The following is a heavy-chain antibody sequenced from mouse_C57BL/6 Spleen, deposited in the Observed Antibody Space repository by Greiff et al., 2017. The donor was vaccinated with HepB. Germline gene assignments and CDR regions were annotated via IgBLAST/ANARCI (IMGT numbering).Heavy chain of an antibody. V-gene: IGHV1-69*01. CDR3: ATGSPFAY. J-gene: IGHJ3*01. Sequence: QVQLQQPGPELVLPSPSVKLTCKASGYTFTSYCMHWVQQRPGQGLEWIGEIDPSGSSTNYNQQLTGKSTLTVDKSSSTAYMLLSSLTSEDSAVYDCATGSPFAYWGQGTLVTVSA. CDR1: GYTFTSYC. CDR2: IDPSGSST.